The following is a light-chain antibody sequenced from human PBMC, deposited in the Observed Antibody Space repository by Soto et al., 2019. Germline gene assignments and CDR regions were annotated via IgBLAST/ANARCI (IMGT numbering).Light chain of an antibody. CDR2: GAS. CDR1: QSVSSSY. J-gene: IGKJ5*01. V-gene: IGKV3-20*01. Sequence: IALTQSPGTLSLPPGERTTLSCRASQSVSSSYLAWYQQKPGQAPRLLIYGASSRATGIPDRFSGSGSGTDFTLTISRLEPKDFAVYYCQQYGSSLYTFGQGTRLEIK. CDR3: QQYGSSLYT.